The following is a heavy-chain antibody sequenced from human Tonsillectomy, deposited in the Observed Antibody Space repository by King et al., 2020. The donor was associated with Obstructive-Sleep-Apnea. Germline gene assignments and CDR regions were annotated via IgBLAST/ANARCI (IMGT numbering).Heavy chain of an antibody. Sequence: AQLVQSGAEVKKPGASVKVSCKASGYTFTTYAMHWVRQAPGQRLEWMGWINGGTVNTKYSQKFQGRVTITRDTSASTAYMELNSLTSEDTGMYYCARVGDSGSWYGGMDVGGQGTTVTVSS. CDR2: INGGTVNT. D-gene: IGHD6-13*01. CDR3: ARVGDSGSWYGGMDV. V-gene: IGHV1-3*01. J-gene: IGHJ6*02. CDR1: GYTFTTYA.